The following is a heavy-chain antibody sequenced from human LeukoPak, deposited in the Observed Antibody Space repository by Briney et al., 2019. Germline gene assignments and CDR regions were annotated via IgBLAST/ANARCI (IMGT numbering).Heavy chain of an antibody. D-gene: IGHD6-6*01. CDR1: GGSISSSSYY. Sequence: SETLSLTCTVSGGSISSSSYYWGWIRQPPGKGLEWIGSIYYSGSTYYNPSLKSRVTISLDTSKNQFSLKLSSVTAADTAVYYCARAAARRFMDVWGKGTTVTVSS. V-gene: IGHV4-39*07. CDR2: IYYSGST. CDR3: ARAAARRFMDV. J-gene: IGHJ6*03.